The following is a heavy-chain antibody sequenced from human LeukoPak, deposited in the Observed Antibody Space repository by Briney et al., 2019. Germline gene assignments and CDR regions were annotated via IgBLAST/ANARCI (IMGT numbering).Heavy chain of an antibody. V-gene: IGHV1-24*01. CDR3: ATGDSSGYYFDY. CDR1: GYTLAELS. D-gene: IGHD3-22*01. J-gene: IGHJ4*02. Sequence: ASVKVSCKVSGYTLAELSMHWVRQAPGKGLEWMGGFDPEDGETIYAQKFQGRVTMTEDTSTDTAYMELSSLRSEDTAVYYCATGDSSGYYFDYWGQGTLVTVSS. CDR2: FDPEDGET.